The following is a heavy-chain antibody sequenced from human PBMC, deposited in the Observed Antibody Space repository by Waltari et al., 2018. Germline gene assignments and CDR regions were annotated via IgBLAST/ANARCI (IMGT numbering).Heavy chain of an antibody. Sequence: QLPLQASGPGLVRPSETLSRTCPVSGGSLSSRSYYWGWIRQPTGKGTARIGSIYYSGSTYYNPSLKSRVTISVDTSKNQFSLKLSSVTAADTAVYYCARWGAMIGYCTGGVCSHNWFDPWGQGTLVTVSS. J-gene: IGHJ5*02. V-gene: IGHV4-39*07. CDR1: GGSLSSRSYY. CDR2: IYYSGST. D-gene: IGHD2-8*02. CDR3: ARWGAMIGYCTGGVCSHNWFDP.